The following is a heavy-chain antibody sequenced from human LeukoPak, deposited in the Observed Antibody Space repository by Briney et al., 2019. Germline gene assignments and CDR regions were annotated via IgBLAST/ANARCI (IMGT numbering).Heavy chain of an antibody. CDR1: GFTFSTYG. J-gene: IGHJ5*02. V-gene: IGHV3-23*01. CDR3: GRAEDSNGYYVPNWFDP. D-gene: IGHD3-22*01. CDR2: ITGTGSNT. Sequence: GGTLRLSCAASGFTFSTYGMGWVRQAPGKGLEWVSAITGTGSNTYYADSVRGRFTISRDNSKNTLFLQMNSLRVEDTAVYYCGRAEDSNGYYVPNWFDPWGQRTLVTVSS.